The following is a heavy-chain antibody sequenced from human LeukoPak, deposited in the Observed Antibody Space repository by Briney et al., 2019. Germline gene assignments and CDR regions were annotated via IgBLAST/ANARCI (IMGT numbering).Heavy chain of an antibody. D-gene: IGHD3-10*01. J-gene: IGHJ4*02. CDR3: AKDMVRRAAVLRSSFDY. CDR1: GFTFDDYA. Sequence: GRSLRLSCAASGFTFDDYAMHWVRQAPGRGLEWASGISWNSGSIGYADSVKGRFTISRDNAKNSLYLQMNSLRAEDTALYYCAKDMVRRAAVLRSSFDYWGQGTLVTVSS. CDR2: ISWNSGSI. V-gene: IGHV3-9*01.